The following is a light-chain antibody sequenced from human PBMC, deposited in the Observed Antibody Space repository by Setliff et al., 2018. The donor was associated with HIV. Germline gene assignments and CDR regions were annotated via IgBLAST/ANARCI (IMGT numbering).Light chain of an antibody. Sequence: QSALTQPASVSGSPGQSITISCTGTSSDTGGYNYVSWYQQHPGKAPKLMVYDVSQRPSGVSNRFSGSKSGNTASLTISGLQAEDEADYYCSSYTSSTTYVFGPGTKVTVL. CDR1: SSDTGGYNY. J-gene: IGLJ1*01. CDR2: DVS. CDR3: SSYTSSTTYV. V-gene: IGLV2-14*01.